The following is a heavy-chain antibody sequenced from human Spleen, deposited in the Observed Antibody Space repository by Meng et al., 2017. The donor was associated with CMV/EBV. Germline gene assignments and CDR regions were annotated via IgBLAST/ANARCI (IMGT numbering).Heavy chain of an antibody. CDR2: SYWKDDK. J-gene: IGHJ5*02. CDR3: TRTRDYGGNWLDP. CDR1: GFSRSAHGVG. D-gene: IGHD4-23*01. Sequence: GFSRSAHGVGVAWSRQPAGKAREWLELSYWKDDKGYSPSLKSRVTIGKDTSKNQVVLTMTDMDPVDTATYYCTRTRDYGGNWLDPWGQGTLVTVSS. V-gene: IGHV2-5*01.